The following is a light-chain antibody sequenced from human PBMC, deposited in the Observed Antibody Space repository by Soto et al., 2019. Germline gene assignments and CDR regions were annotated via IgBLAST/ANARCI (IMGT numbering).Light chain of an antibody. CDR3: QQRSNWPPWT. Sequence: EIVLTQSPATLSLSPGERATLSCRASQSVSSYLAWYQQKPGQAPRLLIYDASNRATGIPARFSGSWSGTDFTLTISSLEPDDFAVYYCQQRSNWPPWTFGQGTKVEIK. CDR1: QSVSSY. CDR2: DAS. J-gene: IGKJ1*01. V-gene: IGKV3-11*01.